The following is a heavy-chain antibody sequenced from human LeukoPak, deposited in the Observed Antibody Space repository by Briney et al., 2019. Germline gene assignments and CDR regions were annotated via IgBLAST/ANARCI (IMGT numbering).Heavy chain of an antibody. CDR3: ARSDYGDYESWSRYYYGMDV. J-gene: IGHJ6*02. CDR2: INHSGST. V-gene: IGHV4-34*01. D-gene: IGHD4-17*01. Sequence: SETLSLTCAVYGGSFSGYYWSWIRQPPGKGLEWIGEINHSGSTNYNPSLKSRVTISVDTSKNQFSLKLSSVTAADTAVYYCARSDYGDYESWSRYYYGMDVWGQGTTVTVSS. CDR1: GGSFSGYY.